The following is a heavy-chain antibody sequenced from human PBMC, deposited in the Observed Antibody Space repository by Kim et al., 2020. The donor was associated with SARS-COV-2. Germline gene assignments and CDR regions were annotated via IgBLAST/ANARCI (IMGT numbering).Heavy chain of an antibody. V-gene: IGHV3-30*04. Sequence: KVRSTISRDNSKNTLYLQMNSRRAEDTAVYYCARGGQYYDYVWGSYQFDYWGQGTLVTVSS. J-gene: IGHJ4*02. D-gene: IGHD3-16*02. CDR3: ARGGQYYDYVWGSYQFDY.